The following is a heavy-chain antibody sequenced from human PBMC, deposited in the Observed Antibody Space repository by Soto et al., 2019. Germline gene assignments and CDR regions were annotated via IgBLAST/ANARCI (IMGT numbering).Heavy chain of an antibody. CDR1: GGSISSYY. J-gene: IGHJ4*02. Sequence: SETLSLTCTVSGGSISSYYWSWIRQPPGKGLEWIGYIYYSGSTNYNPSLKSRVTISVDTSKNQFSLKLSSVTAADTAVYYCARLSPNPGPQIDYWGQGTLVTVS. V-gene: IGHV4-59*08. CDR3: ARLSPNPGPQIDY. D-gene: IGHD3-10*01. CDR2: IYYSGST.